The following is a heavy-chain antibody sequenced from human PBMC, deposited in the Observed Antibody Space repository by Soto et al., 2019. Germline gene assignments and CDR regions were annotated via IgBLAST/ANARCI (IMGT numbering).Heavy chain of an antibody. CDR3: AKDNPPKRIVGATDVGNWFDP. Sequence: EVQLLESGGGLVQPGGSLRLSCAASGFTFSSYAMSWVRQAPGKGLEWVSAIGGSGGSTYYADSVKGRFTISRDNSKNTLYLQMNSLRAEDTAVYYCAKDNPPKRIVGATDVGNWFDPWGQGTLVTVSS. CDR1: GFTFSSYA. D-gene: IGHD1-26*01. V-gene: IGHV3-23*01. CDR2: IGGSGGST. J-gene: IGHJ5*02.